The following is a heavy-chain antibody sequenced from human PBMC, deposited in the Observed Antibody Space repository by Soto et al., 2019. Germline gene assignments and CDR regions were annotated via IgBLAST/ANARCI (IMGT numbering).Heavy chain of an antibody. CDR1: GYTFTSYY. D-gene: IGHD3-3*01. J-gene: IGHJ4*02. Sequence: QVQLVQSGAEVKKPGASVKVSCKASGYTFTSYYMHWVRQAPGQGLEWMGIINPSGGSTSYAQKFQGRVTMTWDTSTSTVYMELSCLRSEDTAVYYCARADFGVVIPSYYFDYWGQGTLVTVSS. CDR3: ARADFGVVIPSYYFDY. CDR2: INPSGGST. V-gene: IGHV1-46*03.